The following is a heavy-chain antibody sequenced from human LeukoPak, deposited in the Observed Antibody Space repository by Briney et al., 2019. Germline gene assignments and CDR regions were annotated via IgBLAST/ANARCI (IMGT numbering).Heavy chain of an antibody. D-gene: IGHD2-2*01. V-gene: IGHV4-59*08. Sequence: SETLSLTCTASGGAISSYYWSWIRQPPGKGLEWIGYIYYSGSTNYNPSLKSRVTISVDTSKNQFSLKLSSVTAADTAVYYCARAIPAYKAWFDPWGHGTLVTVSS. CDR2: IYYSGST. CDR1: GGAISSYY. CDR3: ARAIPAYKAWFDP. J-gene: IGHJ5*02.